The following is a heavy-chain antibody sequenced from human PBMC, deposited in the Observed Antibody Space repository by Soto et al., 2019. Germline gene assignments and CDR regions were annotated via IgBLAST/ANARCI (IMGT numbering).Heavy chain of an antibody. CDR2: ISSNGGST. CDR1: GFTFSSYA. Sequence: EVQLVESGGGLVQPGGSLRLSCAASGFTFSSYAMHWVRQAPGKGLEYVSAISSNGGSTYYAKSVKGRFTISRDNSKNTLYLQMGSLCGEDMAVACCAGVGEGWTWYYMDVWGKGTTVTVCS. V-gene: IGHV3-64*01. CDR3: AGVGEGWTWYYMDV. D-gene: IGHD6-19*01. J-gene: IGHJ6*03.